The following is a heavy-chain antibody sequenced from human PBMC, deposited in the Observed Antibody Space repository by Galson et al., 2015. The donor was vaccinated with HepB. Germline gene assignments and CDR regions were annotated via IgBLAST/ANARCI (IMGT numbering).Heavy chain of an antibody. V-gene: IGHV2-5*02. D-gene: IGHD2/OR15-2a*01. CDR1: GFSLESSGVA. CDR2: VYWDDDK. Sequence: PALVKPTQTLTLTCTFSGFSLESSGVAVGWIRQSPGKALEWLALVYWDDDKRYSPSLNNRLTIIKDTSKNQVVFRMTNMDPVDTATYYCAHQFFYGPTGGNWFDSWGQGTLVTVSS. CDR3: AHQFFYGPTGGNWFDS. J-gene: IGHJ5*01.